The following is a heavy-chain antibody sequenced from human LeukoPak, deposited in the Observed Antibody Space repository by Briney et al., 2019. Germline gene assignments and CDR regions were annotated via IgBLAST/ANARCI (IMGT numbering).Heavy chain of an antibody. J-gene: IGHJ4*02. CDR3: AKCPVAALNFDY. Sequence: GGSLRLSCAASGFTFSIYAMSWVRQAPGKGLEWVSAISGSGGSTYYADSVKGRFTISRDNSKNTLYLQMNSLRAEDTAVYYCAKCPVAALNFDYWGQGTLVTVSS. V-gene: IGHV3-23*01. CDR2: ISGSGGST. CDR1: GFTFSIYA. D-gene: IGHD6-19*01.